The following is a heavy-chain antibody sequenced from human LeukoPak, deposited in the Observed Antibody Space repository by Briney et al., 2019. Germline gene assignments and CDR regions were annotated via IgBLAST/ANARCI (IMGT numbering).Heavy chain of an antibody. J-gene: IGHJ4*02. Sequence: SETLSLTCAVYGGSFSGYYWSWIRQPPGKGLEWIGEINHSGSTNYNPSLKSRVTISVDTSKNQFSLKLSSVTAADTAVYYCARRVPYYYDSSGYFYQTEDYFDYWGQGTLVTVSS. D-gene: IGHD3-22*01. CDR1: GGSFSGYY. CDR2: INHSGST. V-gene: IGHV4-34*01. CDR3: ARRVPYYYDSSGYFYQTEDYFDY.